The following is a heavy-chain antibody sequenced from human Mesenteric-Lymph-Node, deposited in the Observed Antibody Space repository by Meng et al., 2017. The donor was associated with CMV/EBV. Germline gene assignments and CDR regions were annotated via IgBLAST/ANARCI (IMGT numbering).Heavy chain of an antibody. D-gene: IGHD1-14*01. V-gene: IGHV1-8*03. Sequence: ASGYTFTSYDINWVRQATGQGLEWMGWMNPNSGNTGYAQKFQGRVTITRNTSISTAYMEVSSLRSEDTAVYYCARGINRATGRWFDPWGQGTLVTVSS. CDR2: MNPNSGNT. CDR1: GYTFTSYD. J-gene: IGHJ5*02. CDR3: ARGINRATGRWFDP.